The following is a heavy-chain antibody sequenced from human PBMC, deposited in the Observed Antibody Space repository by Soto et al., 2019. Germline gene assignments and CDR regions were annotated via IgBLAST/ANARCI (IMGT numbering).Heavy chain of an antibody. V-gene: IGHV1-18*01. CDR2: ISAYNGNT. D-gene: IGHD2-15*01. CDR1: GYTFTSYG. CDR3: ARTGYCSGGSCYSAYYYYYMDV. J-gene: IGHJ6*03. Sequence: GASVKVSCKASGYTFTSYGISWVRQAPGQGLEWMGWISAYNGNTNYAQKLQGRVTMTTDTSTSTAYMELRSLRSDDTAVYYCARTGYCSGGSCYSAYYYYYMDVWGKGTTVTV.